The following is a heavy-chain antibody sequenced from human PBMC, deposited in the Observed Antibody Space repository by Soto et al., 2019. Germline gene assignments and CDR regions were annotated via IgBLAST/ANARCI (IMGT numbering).Heavy chain of an antibody. CDR1: GGSISSGGYY. CDR3: ARGVRTATVYYYYGMDV. J-gene: IGHJ6*02. Sequence: SETLSLTCTVSGGSISSGGYYWSWIRQHPGKGLEWIGYIYYSGSTYYNPSLKSRVTISVDTSKNQFSLKLSSVTAADTAVYYCARGVRTATVYYYYGMDVWGQGTTVTVSS. V-gene: IGHV4-31*03. CDR2: IYYSGST.